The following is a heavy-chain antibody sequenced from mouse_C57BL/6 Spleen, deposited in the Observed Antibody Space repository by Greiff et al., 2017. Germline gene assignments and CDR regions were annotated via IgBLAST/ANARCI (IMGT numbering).Heavy chain of an antibody. CDR3: ARDYYGRSVFAY. D-gene: IGHD1-1*01. J-gene: IGHJ3*01. V-gene: IGHV1-66*01. CDR1: GYSFTSYY. CDR2: IYPGSGNS. Sequence: VQLQQSGPELVKPGASVKISCKASGYSFTSYYIHWVKQRPGQGLEWIGWIYPGSGNSKYNEKFKGKATLTADTSSSTAYMQLSSLTSEDSAVDYCARDYYGRSVFAYWGQGTLVTVSA.